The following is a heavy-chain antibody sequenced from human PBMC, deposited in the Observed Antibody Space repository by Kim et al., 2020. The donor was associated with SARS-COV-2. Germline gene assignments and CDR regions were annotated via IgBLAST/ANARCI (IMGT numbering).Heavy chain of an antibody. D-gene: IGHD5-12*01. V-gene: IGHV3-23*01. CDR2: IGGSGRST. Sequence: GGSLRLSCAASGFTFSSFAMSWVRQAPGKGLEWVSTIGGSGRSTDYADSVKGRFTISRDNSKNTLYLQMNSLRAEDTAVYYCATALYSGYGIYYDNWGQGTLGTVSS. CDR3: ATALYSGYGIYYDN. CDR1: GFTFSSFA. J-gene: IGHJ4*02.